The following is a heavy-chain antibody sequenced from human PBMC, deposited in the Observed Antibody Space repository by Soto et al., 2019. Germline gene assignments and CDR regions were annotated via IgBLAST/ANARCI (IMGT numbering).Heavy chain of an antibody. CDR3: ARDHLERITASGGHFDY. D-gene: IGHD3-10*01. J-gene: IGHJ4*02. CDR1: GFTVSSNY. Sequence: GSLRLSCAASGFTVSSNYMSWVRQAPGKGLEWVSVIYSGGSTYYADSVKGRFTISRDNSKNTLYLQMNSLRAEDTAVYYCARDHLERITASGGHFDYWGQGTLVTVSS. CDR2: IYSGGST. V-gene: IGHV3-53*01.